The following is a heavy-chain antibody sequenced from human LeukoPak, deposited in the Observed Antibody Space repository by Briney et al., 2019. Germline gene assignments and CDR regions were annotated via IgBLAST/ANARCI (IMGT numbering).Heavy chain of an antibody. CDR3: ARAGSGWKFPFDY. V-gene: IGHV4-39*07. CDR2: IYYSGST. D-gene: IGHD6-19*01. J-gene: IGHJ4*02. Sequence: SETLSLTCTVSGGSISSSSYYWGWIRQPPGKGLEWIGSIYYSGSTYYNPSLKSRVTISVDTSKNQFSLKLSSVTAADTAVYYCARAGSGWKFPFDYWGQGTLVTVSS. CDR1: GGSISSSSYY.